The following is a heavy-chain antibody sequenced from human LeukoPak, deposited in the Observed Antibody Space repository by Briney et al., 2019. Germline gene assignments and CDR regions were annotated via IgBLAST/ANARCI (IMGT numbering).Heavy chain of an antibody. Sequence: PSETLSLTCTVSGGSISSYYWSWIRQPPGKGLEWIGYIYYSGSTNYNPSLKSRVTISVDTSKNQFSLKLSSVTAADTAVYYCARDHSSGWYANYYYYYGMDVWGQGTTVTVSS. V-gene: IGHV4-59*12. CDR1: GGSISSYY. CDR2: IYYSGST. CDR3: ARDHSSGWYANYYYYYGMDV. D-gene: IGHD6-19*01. J-gene: IGHJ6*02.